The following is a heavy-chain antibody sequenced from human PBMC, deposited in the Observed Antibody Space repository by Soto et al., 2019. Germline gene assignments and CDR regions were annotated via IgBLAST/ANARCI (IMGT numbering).Heavy chain of an antibody. J-gene: IGHJ3*02. CDR3: ASDPYDSSGYYQGRYAFHI. D-gene: IGHD3-22*01. CDR1: GGTFSSYA. Sequence: QVQLVQSGAEVKKPGSSVKVSCKASGGTFSSYAISWVRQAPGQGLEWMGGIIPIFGTANYAQKFQGRVTITADESTSTAYMELSSLRSEDTAVYYCASDPYDSSGYYQGRYAFHIWGQGTMVTVSS. CDR2: IIPIFGTA. V-gene: IGHV1-69*01.